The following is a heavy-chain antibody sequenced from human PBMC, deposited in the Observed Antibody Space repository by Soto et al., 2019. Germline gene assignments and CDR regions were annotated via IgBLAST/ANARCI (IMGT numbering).Heavy chain of an antibody. V-gene: IGHV4-30-4*01. CDR3: ARASPVVTDV. CDR2: IYYSGST. CDR1: GGSISSGAYY. J-gene: IGHJ6*01. D-gene: IGHD5-18*01. Sequence: QVQLQESGPGLVKPSQTLSLTCTVSGGSISSGAYYLRWIRQPPGKGLEWLGYIYYSGSTYYNPSLKSRVTIPEDTSTNPFSLKLSSVTAADTAVYYCARASPVVTDVWGPGTTVTVSS.